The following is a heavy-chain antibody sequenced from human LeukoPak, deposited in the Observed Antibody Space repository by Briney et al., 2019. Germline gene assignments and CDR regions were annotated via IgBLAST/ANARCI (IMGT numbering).Heavy chain of an antibody. V-gene: IGHV1-2*02. CDR2: INPNSGGT. Sequence: ASVKVSCKASGYTFTNYYTHWVRQAPGQGLEWMGWINPNSGGTNYAQKFQGRVTMTRDTSISTAYMELSRLRFDDTAVFYCARDHDYGDRGNAFDIWGQGTMVTVSS. D-gene: IGHD4-17*01. CDR3: ARDHDYGDRGNAFDI. CDR1: GYTFTNYY. J-gene: IGHJ3*02.